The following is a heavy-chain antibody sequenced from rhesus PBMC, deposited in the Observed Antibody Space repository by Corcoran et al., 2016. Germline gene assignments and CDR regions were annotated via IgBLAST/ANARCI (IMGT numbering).Heavy chain of an antibody. CDR3: ARSPPAQYYFDY. V-gene: IGHV4-76*01. J-gene: IGHJ4*01. CDR2: IYGSSGSN. CDR1: GCSISSGYD. Sequence: QVQLQESGPGVVKPSETLSLTCAVSGCSISSGYDWSWIRQPPGKGLEWIGYIYGSSGSNNYNPSLKNRATISKDTSQTQFSLRLSSVTAADTAVYYCARSPPAQYYFDYWGQGVLVTVSS.